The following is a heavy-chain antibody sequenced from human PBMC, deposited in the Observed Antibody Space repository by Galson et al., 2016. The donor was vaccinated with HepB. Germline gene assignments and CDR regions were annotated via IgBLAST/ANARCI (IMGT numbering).Heavy chain of an antibody. D-gene: IGHD3-3*01. CDR2: IFSNDKK. V-gene: IGHV2-26*01. J-gene: IGHJ4*02. CDR3: ARLRSLRYDFLSGYLGNPDY. Sequence: PALVKPTQTLTLTCTVSGFSLNNTRMGVSWIRQPPGKALEWLAHIFSNDKKSYRTSLKSRLIISRDTSKNQVVLTMTNMDPVDTATYYCARLRSLRYDFLSGYLGNPDYWGQGKLVTVSS. CDR1: GFSLNNTRMG.